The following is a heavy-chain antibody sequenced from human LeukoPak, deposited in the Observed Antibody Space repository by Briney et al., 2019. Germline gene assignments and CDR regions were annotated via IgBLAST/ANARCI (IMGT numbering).Heavy chain of an antibody. V-gene: IGHV3-64*04. Sequence: PGGSLRLSCSASGFTFTTYIMYWVRQAPGKGLEHVSSISSDGGRTHYADSVKGKFTVSRDNSKNTLYLQMNSLRAEDTAVYYCAKDGLVWFGELNWGQGTLVTVSS. D-gene: IGHD3-10*01. CDR2: ISSDGGRT. CDR3: AKDGLVWFGELN. J-gene: IGHJ4*02. CDR1: GFTFTTYI.